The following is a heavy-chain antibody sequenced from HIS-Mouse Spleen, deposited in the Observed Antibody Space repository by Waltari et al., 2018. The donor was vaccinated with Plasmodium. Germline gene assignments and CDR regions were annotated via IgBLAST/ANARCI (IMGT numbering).Heavy chain of an antibody. J-gene: IGHJ4*02. CDR3: AREAGSGGLYYFDY. CDR1: GFTFMIHA. Sequence: QVQMVESGGGVVQPGRSLRLSCPACGFTFMIHAIHWVRQAPGKGLEWVAVISYDGSNKYYADSVKGRFTISRDNSKNTLYLQMNSLRAEDTAVYYCAREAGSGGLYYFDYWGQGTLVTVSS. V-gene: IGHV3-30-3*01. CDR2: ISYDGSNK. D-gene: IGHD3-10*01.